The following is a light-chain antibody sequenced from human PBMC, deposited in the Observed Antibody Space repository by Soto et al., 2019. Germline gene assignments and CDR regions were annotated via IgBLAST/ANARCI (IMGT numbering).Light chain of an antibody. J-gene: IGKJ2*01. CDR2: GAS. Sequence: EIVLTMSPGTLSLSPGERAPISCRANQSVSSSYLAWYQQKPGQAPRLLIYGASSRSTGIPDRFSGSGSVTDFTLTISRVEPEDFAVYYCQQYGSSPHTFGQGKKLEIK. V-gene: IGKV3-20*01. CDR1: QSVSSSY. CDR3: QQYGSSPHT.